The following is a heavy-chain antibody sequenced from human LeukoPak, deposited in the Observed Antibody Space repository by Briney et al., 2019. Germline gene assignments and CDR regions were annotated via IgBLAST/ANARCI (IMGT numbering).Heavy chain of an antibody. CDR2: IYYSGST. V-gene: IGHV4-39*01. CDR3: ARLSKPGSFDY. D-gene: IGHD1-14*01. CDR1: GGSISSSNCY. Sequence: SETLSLTCTVSGGSISSSNCYWAWIRQPPGKGLEWIGTIYYSGSTYYNASLKSRITMSVDTSKNQFSLKLSSVTAADTAVYYCARLSKPGSFDYWGQGALVTVSS. J-gene: IGHJ4*02.